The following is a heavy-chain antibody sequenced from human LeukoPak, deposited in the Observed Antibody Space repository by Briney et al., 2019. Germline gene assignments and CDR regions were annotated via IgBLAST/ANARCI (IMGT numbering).Heavy chain of an antibody. D-gene: IGHD2-15*01. Sequence: GGSLRLSCAASGFTFSSYAMSWVRQAPGKGLEWASAISGSGGSTYYADSVKGRFTISRDNSKNTLYLQMNSLRAEDTAVYYCAKNRLGYYYFDYWGQGTLVTVSS. V-gene: IGHV3-23*01. J-gene: IGHJ4*02. CDR3: AKNRLGYYYFDY. CDR2: ISGSGGST. CDR1: GFTFSSYA.